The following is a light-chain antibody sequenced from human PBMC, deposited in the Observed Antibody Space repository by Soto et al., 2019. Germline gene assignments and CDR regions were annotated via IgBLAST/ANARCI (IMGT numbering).Light chain of an antibody. CDR1: QSVISSY. Sequence: EIVLTQSPGTLSLCPGERATLSCRASQSVISSYLAWYQQKPGQAPRLLIHGASSRATGIPDRFSGSGSGTDFILSISRLEPEDFAVYYCQEYGTARAFGQGTKVEIK. J-gene: IGKJ1*01. CDR3: QEYGTARA. V-gene: IGKV3-20*01. CDR2: GAS.